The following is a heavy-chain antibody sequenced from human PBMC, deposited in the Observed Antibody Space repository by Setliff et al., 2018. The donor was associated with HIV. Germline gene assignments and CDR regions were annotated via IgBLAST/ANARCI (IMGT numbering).Heavy chain of an antibody. J-gene: IGHJ6*03. CDR1: GGSMSTNHY. V-gene: IGHV4-39*02. Sequence: SETLSLTCTVSGGSMSTNHYWGWIRQSPGKRLEWIGTVPYSGSTYYNPSLKSRLTISVDTSTNHFSLKLSSVAAADTAVYYCARLVGYYRSDNANYYYMDVWGKGTTVTVSS. CDR2: VPYSGST. D-gene: IGHD3-16*02. CDR3: ARLVGYYRSDNANYYYMDV.